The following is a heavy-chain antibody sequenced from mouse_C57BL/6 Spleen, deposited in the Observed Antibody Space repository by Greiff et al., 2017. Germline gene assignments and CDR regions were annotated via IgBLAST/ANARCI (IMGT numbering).Heavy chain of an antibody. CDR3: ARRDGTSWFAY. CDR1: GFTFSDYG. CDR2: ISSGSSTI. J-gene: IGHJ3*01. D-gene: IGHD2-3*01. V-gene: IGHV5-17*01. Sequence: EVMLVESGGGLVKPGGSLKLSCAASGFTFSDYGMHWVRQAPEKGLEWVAYISSGSSTIYYADPVKGRFTISRDNAKNTLFLQMTSLRSEDTAMYYCARRDGTSWFAYWGQGTLVTVSA.